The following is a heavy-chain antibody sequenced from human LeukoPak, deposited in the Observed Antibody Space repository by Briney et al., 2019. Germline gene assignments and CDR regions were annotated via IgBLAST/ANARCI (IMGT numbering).Heavy chain of an antibody. J-gene: IGHJ6*04. Sequence: GESLKISCKGSGYSFTSYWISWARQMPGKGLEWMGRIDPSDSYTNYSPSFQGHVTISADKSISTAYLQWSSLKASDTAMYYCARQRTAVDYYYGMDVWGKGTTVTVSS. CDR1: GYSFTSYW. CDR3: ARQRTAVDYYYGMDV. V-gene: IGHV5-10-1*01. CDR2: IDPSDSYT. D-gene: IGHD6-19*01.